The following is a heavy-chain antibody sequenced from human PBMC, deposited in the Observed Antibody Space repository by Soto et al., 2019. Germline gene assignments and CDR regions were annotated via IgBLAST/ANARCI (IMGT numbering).Heavy chain of an antibody. J-gene: IGHJ4*02. Sequence: QVQLVESGGGEVQPGKSLRLSCGASGFTFTNYGMHWVRQAPGKGLECVALISYEGTNKFYADSVKGRFTVSRDNSKNMLYLQMNSLRPEDTAVYYCRAGQYFSDYWGQGTLVSVSS. D-gene: IGHD6-13*01. CDR3: RAGQYFSDY. CDR2: ISYEGTNK. CDR1: GFTFTNYG. V-gene: IGHV3-30*03.